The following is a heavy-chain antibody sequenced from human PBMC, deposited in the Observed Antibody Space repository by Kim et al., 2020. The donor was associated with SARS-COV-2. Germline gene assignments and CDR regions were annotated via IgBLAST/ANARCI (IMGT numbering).Heavy chain of an antibody. CDR1: GFTFSSYA. CDR3: AKGGTAAPHDY. CDR2: IGSSGSTT. J-gene: IGHJ4*02. D-gene: IGHD6-13*01. Sequence: GGSLRLSCAASGFTFSSYALTWVRQAPGKGLEWVSTIGSSGSTTYYADSVKGRFTISRDNSKNTLYLQMNSLRADETAIYYCAKGGTAAPHDYWGQGTLVTVSS. V-gene: IGHV3-23*01.